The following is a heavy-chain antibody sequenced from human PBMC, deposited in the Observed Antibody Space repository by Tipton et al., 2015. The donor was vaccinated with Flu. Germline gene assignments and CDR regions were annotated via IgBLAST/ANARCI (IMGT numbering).Heavy chain of an antibody. CDR1: GFNLNSYW. CDR3: ARQIGGGDCY. J-gene: IGHJ4*02. D-gene: IGHD2-21*01. Sequence: GSLRLSCAASGFNLNSYWMSWVRQAPGKGLEWVANINQDGSVKYYVDSVKGRFSISRDNAKNSFYLQMDSLRAEDTAVYYCARQIGGGDCYWGQGTLVTVSS. V-gene: IGHV3-7*03. CDR2: INQDGSVK.